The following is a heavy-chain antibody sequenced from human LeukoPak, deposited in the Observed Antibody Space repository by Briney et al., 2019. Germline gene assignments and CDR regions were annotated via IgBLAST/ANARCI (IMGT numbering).Heavy chain of an antibody. D-gene: IGHD6-19*01. V-gene: IGHV5-51*01. Sequence: GESLKISCKGSGYSFTNYWSDWVCQMPGKGLEWMGIIYPGDSDTRYSPSFQGQVTISADKSISTAYLQWSSLKASDTAMYYCARHFNPAVAAPGDYWGQGTLVTVSS. J-gene: IGHJ4*02. CDR2: IYPGDSDT. CDR1: GYSFTNYW. CDR3: ARHFNPAVAAPGDY.